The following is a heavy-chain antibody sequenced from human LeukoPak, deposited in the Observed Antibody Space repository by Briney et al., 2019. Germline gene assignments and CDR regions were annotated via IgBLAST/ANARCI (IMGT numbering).Heavy chain of an antibody. D-gene: IGHD2-2*01. V-gene: IGHV3-30*19. Sequence: GGSLRLSCAASGFTFSSYGMHWVRQAPGKGLEWVAVISYDGSNKYYADSVKGRFTISRDNSKNTLYLQMNSLRAEDTAVYYCARAVIVVVPAAILYWGQGTLVTVSS. CDR3: ARAVIVVVPAAILY. J-gene: IGHJ4*02. CDR1: GFTFSSYG. CDR2: ISYDGSNK.